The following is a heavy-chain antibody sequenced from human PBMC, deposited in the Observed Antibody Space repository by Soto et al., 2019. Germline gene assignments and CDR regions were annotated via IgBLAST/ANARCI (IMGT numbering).Heavy chain of an antibody. V-gene: IGHV1-18*01. J-gene: IGHJ4*02. CDR1: GYTFTSYG. Sequence: QVQLVQSGAEVKKPWASLKVSCKASGYTFTSYGISWVRQAPGQGLEWMGWISAYNGNTNYAQKLQGRVTMTTDTSTSTAYMELRSLRSDDTAVYYCARDRRSSSFKYDPSDYWGQGTLVTVSS. D-gene: IGHD6-6*01. CDR2: ISAYNGNT. CDR3: ARDRRSSSFKYDPSDY.